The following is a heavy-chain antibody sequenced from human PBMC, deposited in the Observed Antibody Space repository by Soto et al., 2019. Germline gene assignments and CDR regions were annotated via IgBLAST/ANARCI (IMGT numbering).Heavy chain of an antibody. CDR1: GDSVSSNSAA. Sequence: SHTLSLTCAISGDSVSSNSAALNWIRQSPSRGLEWLGRTYYRSKWYNDYAVSVKSRITINPDTSKNQFSLQLNPVTPEDTAVYYCARDLTGTTGNYYYYGMDVWGQGTTVTVSS. CDR2: TYYRSKWYN. D-gene: IGHD1-1*01. J-gene: IGHJ6*02. CDR3: ARDLTGTTGNYYYYGMDV. V-gene: IGHV6-1*01.